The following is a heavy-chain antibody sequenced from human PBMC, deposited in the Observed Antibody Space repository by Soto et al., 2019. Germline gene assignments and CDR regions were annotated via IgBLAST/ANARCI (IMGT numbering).Heavy chain of an antibody. CDR2: IYYSGST. CDR1: GGSISSYY. Sequence: PSETLSLTCTVSGGSISSYYWSWIRQPPGKGLEWIGYIYYSGSTNYNPSLKSRVTISVDTSKNQFSLKLSSVTAADTAVYYCARGSFSNWFDPWGQGTLVTVSS. V-gene: IGHV4-59*01. J-gene: IGHJ5*02. CDR3: ARGSFSNWFDP.